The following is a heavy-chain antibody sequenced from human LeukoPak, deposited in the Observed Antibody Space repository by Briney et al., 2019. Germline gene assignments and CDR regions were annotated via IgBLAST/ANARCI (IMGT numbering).Heavy chain of an antibody. CDR1: AFTFRSYG. V-gene: IGHV3-30*03. Sequence: GRSLRLSCVASAFTFRSYGMHWVRQAPGKGLEWVAVISYDGSNKYYADSVKGRFTISRDNSKNTLYLQMNSLRAEDTAVYYCARGHSSGWTLWYFDYWGQGTLVTVSS. CDR3: ARGHSSGWTLWYFDY. D-gene: IGHD6-19*01. J-gene: IGHJ4*02. CDR2: ISYDGSNK.